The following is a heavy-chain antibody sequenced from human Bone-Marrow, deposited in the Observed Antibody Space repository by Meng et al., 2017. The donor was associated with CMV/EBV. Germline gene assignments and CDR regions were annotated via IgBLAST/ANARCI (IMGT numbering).Heavy chain of an antibody. CDR1: GYDFTSYG. Sequence: ASVKVSCKASGYDFTSYGVSWVRQAPGQGLEWVGWISTYNGNTNYTEKFQGRVTLTTDTSTRTVHMELRSLRSDDTAVYYCARDSCTTCPYYYYGMDLWGQGTPVTGSS. V-gene: IGHV1-18*01. CDR2: ISTYNGNT. D-gene: IGHD2-2*01. CDR3: ARDSCTTCPYYYYGMDL. J-gene: IGHJ6*02.